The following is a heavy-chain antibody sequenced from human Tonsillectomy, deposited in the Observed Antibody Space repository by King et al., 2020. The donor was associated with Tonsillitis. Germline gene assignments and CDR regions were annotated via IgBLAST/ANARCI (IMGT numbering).Heavy chain of an antibody. CDR1: GFTSSDYY. CDR2: IRDRAHSYTT. Sequence: VQLVESGGGLVQPGSSLRLSCAASGFTSSDYYMDWVRQAPGKGLEWVARIRDRAHSYTTEYAASVKGRFTISRDDSENSLYLQMNSLKIEDTAVYYCARVRGFGIFDFDCWGQGTLVTVSS. V-gene: IGHV3-72*01. J-gene: IGHJ4*02. CDR3: ARVRGFGIFDFDC. D-gene: IGHD3-10*01.